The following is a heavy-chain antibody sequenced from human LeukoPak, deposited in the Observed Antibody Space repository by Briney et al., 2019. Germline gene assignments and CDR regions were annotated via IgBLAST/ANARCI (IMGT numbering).Heavy chain of an antibody. J-gene: IGHJ4*02. CDR3: AKDYGGNPYYFDY. D-gene: IGHD4-23*01. V-gene: IGHV3-30*18. Sequence: PGGSLRLSCAASGFTFSSYGMHWVRQAPGKGLEWVAVISYDGSNKYYADSVKGRFTISRDNSKNTLYLQMNSLRAEDTAVYHCAKDYGGNPYYFDYWGQGTLVTVSS. CDR1: GFTFSSYG. CDR2: ISYDGSNK.